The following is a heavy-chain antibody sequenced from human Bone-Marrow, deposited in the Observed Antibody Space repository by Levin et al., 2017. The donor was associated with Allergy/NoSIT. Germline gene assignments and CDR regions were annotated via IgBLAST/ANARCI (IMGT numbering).Heavy chain of an antibody. V-gene: IGHV1-2*02. CDR3: ARADASAHFDY. CDR1: GYTFTGYY. D-gene: IGHD2-2*01. Sequence: ASVKVSCVASGYTFTGYYLHWVRQAPGQGPEWMGWNNPNSGGTDYAQKFQGRVTMSRDTSISTAYMELSRLRSDDTAVYYCARADASAHFDYWGQGTLVTVS. J-gene: IGHJ4*02. CDR2: NNPNSGGT.